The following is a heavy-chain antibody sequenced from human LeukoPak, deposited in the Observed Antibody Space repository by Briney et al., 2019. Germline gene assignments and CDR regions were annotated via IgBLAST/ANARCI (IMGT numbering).Heavy chain of an antibody. Sequence: GGSLRLFCAPSGFTVSINYMSWARHAPGKGLEWFSVIYSGGTTYYADSVKGRFTISRVNSNNTLYLQMNSLRAEDTAVYYCARGPVTKFEIWGQGTILTVSS. V-gene: IGHV3-53*01. CDR3: ARGPVTKFEI. CDR1: GFTVSINY. CDR2: IYSGGTT. D-gene: IGHD4-17*01. J-gene: IGHJ3*02.